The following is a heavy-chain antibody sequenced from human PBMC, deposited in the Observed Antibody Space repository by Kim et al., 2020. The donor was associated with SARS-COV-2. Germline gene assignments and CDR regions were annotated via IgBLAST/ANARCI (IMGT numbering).Heavy chain of an antibody. CDR1: GGSISSYY. Sequence: SETLSLTCTVSGGSISSYYWSWIRQPPGKGLEWIGYIYYSGSTNYNPSLKSRVTISVDTSKNQFSLKLSSVTAADTAVYYCARVGINGSRGVIKGPNYYYGMDVWGQGTTVTVSS. V-gene: IGHV4-59*13. CDR3: ARVGINGSRGVIKGPNYYYGMDV. CDR2: IYYSGST. J-gene: IGHJ6*02. D-gene: IGHD3-10*01.